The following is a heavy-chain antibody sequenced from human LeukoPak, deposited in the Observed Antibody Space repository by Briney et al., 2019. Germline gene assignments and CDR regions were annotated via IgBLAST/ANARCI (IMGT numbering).Heavy chain of an antibody. J-gene: IGHJ4*02. CDR1: GFTFSSYA. CDR2: ISYDGSNK. D-gene: IGHD3-3*01. CDR3: ARTYDFWSGYYSGRYFDY. Sequence: GGSLRLSCAASGFTFSSYAMHWVRQAPGKGLEWVAVISYDGSNKYYADSVKGRFTISRDNSKNTLYLQMNSLRAEDTAVYYCARTYDFWSGYYSGRYFDYWGQGTLVTVSS. V-gene: IGHV3-30*04.